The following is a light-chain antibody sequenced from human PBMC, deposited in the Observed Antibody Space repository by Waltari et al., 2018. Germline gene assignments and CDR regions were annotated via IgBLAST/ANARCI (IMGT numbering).Light chain of an antibody. V-gene: IGKV3-20*01. Sequence: SCRARQSVSRALAWYQQKPGQAPRLLIFGASNRATGIPDRFSGSGSETDFSLTISRLEPEDFAVYYCQHYVRLPGTFGRGTKVEIK. CDR2: GAS. CDR1: QSVSRA. J-gene: IGKJ1*01. CDR3: QHYVRLPGT.